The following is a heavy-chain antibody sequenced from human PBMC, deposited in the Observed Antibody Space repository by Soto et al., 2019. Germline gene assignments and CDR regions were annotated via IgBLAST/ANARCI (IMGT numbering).Heavy chain of an antibody. J-gene: IGHJ6*03. CDR1: GFTFSSYW. CDR3: ARGQGVRGVIAFESWRNYYYYMDV. D-gene: IGHD3-10*01. CDR2: IKQDGSEK. Sequence: GGSLRLSCAASGFTFSSYWMSWVRQAPGKGLEWVANIKQDGSEKYYVDSVKGRFTISRDNAKNSLYLQMNSLRAEDTAVYYCARGQGVRGVIAFESWRNYYYYMDVWGKGTTVTVSS. V-gene: IGHV3-7*04.